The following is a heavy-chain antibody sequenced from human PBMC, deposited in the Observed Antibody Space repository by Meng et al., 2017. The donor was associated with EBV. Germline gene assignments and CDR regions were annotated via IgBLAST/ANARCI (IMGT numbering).Heavy chain of an antibody. J-gene: IGHJ4*02. CDR1: GYTFTGYY. CDR2: INPNSGGT. CDR3: ARVGIAVAGTGDY. V-gene: IGHV1-2*06. Sequence: QGQLVQSGAEVKKPGASVKVACKASGYTFTGYYIHWVRQAPGQGLEWMGRINPNSGGTNYAQKFQGRATMTRDTSISTAYMELSRLRSDDTAVYYCARVGIAVAGTGDYWGQGTLVTVSS. D-gene: IGHD6-19*01.